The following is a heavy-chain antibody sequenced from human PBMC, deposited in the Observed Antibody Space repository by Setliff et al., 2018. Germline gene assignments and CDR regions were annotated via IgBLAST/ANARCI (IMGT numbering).Heavy chain of an antibody. CDR3: ARTARVPDC. V-gene: IGHV4-4*09. Sequence: SETLSLTCTVSDVSMATYYWSWIRQPPGKGLEWIGYVFTSGATDHNPSLKSRVTMSLDTSKNQFSLSLTSVTAADTAMYFCARTARVPDCSGQGILVTVSS. CDR1: DVSMATYY. J-gene: IGHJ4*02. CDR2: VFTSGAT.